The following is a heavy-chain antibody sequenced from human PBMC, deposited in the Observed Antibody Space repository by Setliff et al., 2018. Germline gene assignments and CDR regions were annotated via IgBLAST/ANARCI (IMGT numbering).Heavy chain of an antibody. CDR3: AGGQPLVRKYYYYMDV. D-gene: IGHD3-10*01. CDR2: IIPIRGIA. CDR1: GGTFSNSA. V-gene: IGHV1-69*10. Sequence: SVKVSCKAFGGTFSNSAINWVRQAPGQGLEWMGGIIPIRGIANYAQKFQGRVTITADKSTSTAYMELSSLGSEDTAVYYCAGGQPLVRKYYYYMDVWGKGTTVTVSS. J-gene: IGHJ6*03.